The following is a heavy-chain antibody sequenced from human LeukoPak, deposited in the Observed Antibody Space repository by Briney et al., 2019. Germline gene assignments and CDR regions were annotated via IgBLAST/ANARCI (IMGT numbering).Heavy chain of an antibody. CDR2: IYHSGST. CDR3: ARRSSSWSKFDY. Sequence: PSETLSLTCAVSGYSISSGYYWGWIRQHPGKGLEWIGSIYHSGSTYYNPSLKSRVTISVDTSKNQFSLKLSSVTAADTAVYYCARRSSSWSKFDYWGQGTLVTVSS. J-gene: IGHJ4*02. CDR1: GYSISSGYY. D-gene: IGHD6-13*01. V-gene: IGHV4-38-2*01.